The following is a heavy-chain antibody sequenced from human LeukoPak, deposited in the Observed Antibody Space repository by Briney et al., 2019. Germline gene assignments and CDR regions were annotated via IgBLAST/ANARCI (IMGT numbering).Heavy chain of an antibody. J-gene: IGHJ4*02. CDR2: IYYSGST. Sequence: SETLSLTCTVSGGSISSSSYYWGWIRQPPGKGLEWIGSIYYSGSTYYNPSLKSRVTISVDTSKNQFSLKLSSVTAADTAVYYCARSHVDTAMVIGDWGQGTLVTVSP. CDR1: GGSISSSSYY. V-gene: IGHV4-39*01. D-gene: IGHD5-18*01. CDR3: ARSHVDTAMVIGD.